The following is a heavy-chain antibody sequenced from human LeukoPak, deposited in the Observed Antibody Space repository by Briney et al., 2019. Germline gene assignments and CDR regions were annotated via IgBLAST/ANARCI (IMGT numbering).Heavy chain of an antibody. CDR2: FKWNRDTK. V-gene: IGHV3-9*01. D-gene: IGHD4-23*01. Sequence: GGSLRLSCVGSGFPFQNYAMHWARGPPGKGLVWVSSFKWNRDTKGYAGSVKGRFPLSRDRARNSLYLQMDSLRHEDTALYYCAKDTGGNGAYFYAMDVWGQGTSVTVSS. CDR3: AKDTGGNGAYFYAMDV. CDR1: GFPFQNYA. J-gene: IGHJ6*02.